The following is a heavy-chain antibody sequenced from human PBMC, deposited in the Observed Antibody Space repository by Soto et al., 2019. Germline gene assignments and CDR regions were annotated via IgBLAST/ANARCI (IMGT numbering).Heavy chain of an antibody. Sequence: PGESLKISCEDSGYRFTSYWISWVLQMPGKGLEWMGRLDPSDSYTNYSPSFQGHVTISADKSISTAYLQWSSMKASETAMYYCARLITGSGSDWGQGTLVTDSP. CDR3: ARLITGSGSD. CDR2: LDPSDSYT. V-gene: IGHV5-10-1*01. J-gene: IGHJ4*02. CDR1: GYRFTSYW. D-gene: IGHD3-10*01.